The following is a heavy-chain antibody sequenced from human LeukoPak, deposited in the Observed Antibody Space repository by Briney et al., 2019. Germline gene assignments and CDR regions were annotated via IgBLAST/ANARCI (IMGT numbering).Heavy chain of an antibody. CDR1: GGSFSGYY. D-gene: IGHD2-2*01. CDR2: INHSGST. V-gene: IGHV4-34*01. Sequence: SETLSLTCAVYGGSFSGYYWSRIRQPPGKGLEWIGEINHSGSTNYNPSLKSRVTISVDTSKNQFSLKLSSVTAADTAVYYCARDGRQVVPAASTVDYWGQGTLVTVSS. J-gene: IGHJ4*02. CDR3: ARDGRQVVPAASTVDY.